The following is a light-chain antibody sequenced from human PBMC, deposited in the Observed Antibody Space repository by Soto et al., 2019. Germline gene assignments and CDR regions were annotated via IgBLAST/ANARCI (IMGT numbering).Light chain of an antibody. CDR1: QSVSSSY. CDR3: QQYGSSPRT. CDR2: GAS. V-gene: IGKV3-20*01. Sequence: EIVLTQSPGTLSLSPGERATLSRRTSQSVSSSYLAWYQQKPGQAPRLLIYGASSRATGIPDRFSGSGSGTDFTLTISRLEPEDFAVHYCQQYGSSPRTFGQGTKVEIK. J-gene: IGKJ1*01.